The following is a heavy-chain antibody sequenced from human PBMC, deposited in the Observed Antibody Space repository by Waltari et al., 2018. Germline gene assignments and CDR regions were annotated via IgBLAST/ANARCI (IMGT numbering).Heavy chain of an antibody. J-gene: IGHJ3*01. CDR3: ARSVEGAFDV. V-gene: IGHV3-48*01. CDR1: GFNFRVYS. Sequence: EVQLVESGGGLVQPGGSRRLSCAASGFNFRVYSMNWVRQARGKGLEWVSYMTSDVRTIYYADSVEGRFTISRDNAKGSVYLQMNSLRAEDTAVYYCARSVEGAFDVWGQGTMVTVSS. CDR2: MTSDVRTI.